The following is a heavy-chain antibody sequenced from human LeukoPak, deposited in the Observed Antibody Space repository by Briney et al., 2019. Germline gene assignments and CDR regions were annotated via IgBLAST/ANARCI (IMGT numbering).Heavy chain of an antibody. Sequence: SETLSLTCAVSGGSISSGGYSWSWIRQPPGKGLEWIGYIYHSGSTYYNPSLKSRVTISVDRSKNQFSLKLSSVTAADTAVYYCARDLFGRGDAFDIWGQGTMVTVSS. J-gene: IGHJ3*02. V-gene: IGHV4-30-2*01. CDR2: IYHSGST. CDR1: GGSISSGGYS. D-gene: IGHD3-10*02. CDR3: ARDLFGRGDAFDI.